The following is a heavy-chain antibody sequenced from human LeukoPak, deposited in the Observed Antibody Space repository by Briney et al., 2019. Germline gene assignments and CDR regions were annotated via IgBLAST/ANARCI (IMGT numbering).Heavy chain of an antibody. CDR1: GGTFSSYA. CDR3: ASLSWGAVAGTVSYFQH. Sequence: SVKVSCKASGGTFSSYAISWVRQAPGQGLEWMGGIIPIFGTANYAQKFQGRVTITADKSTSTAYMELSSPRSEDTAVYYCASLSWGAVAGTVSYFQHWGQGTLVTVSS. V-gene: IGHV1-69*06. CDR2: IIPIFGTA. D-gene: IGHD6-19*01. J-gene: IGHJ1*01.